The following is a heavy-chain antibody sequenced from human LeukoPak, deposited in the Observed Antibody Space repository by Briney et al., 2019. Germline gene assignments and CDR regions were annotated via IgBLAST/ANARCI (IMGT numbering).Heavy chain of an antibody. J-gene: IGHJ4*02. CDR3: ARSEGATMTFDY. CDR1: GGSISSGGYY. Sequence: KTSQTLSLTCTVSGGSISSGGYYWSCIRQHPGRGLEWIGYIYYSGSTYYNPSLKSRVTISVDTSKNQFSLKLSSVTAADTAVYYCARSEGATMTFDYWGQGTLVTVSS. V-gene: IGHV4-31*03. D-gene: IGHD4-17*01. CDR2: IYYSGST.